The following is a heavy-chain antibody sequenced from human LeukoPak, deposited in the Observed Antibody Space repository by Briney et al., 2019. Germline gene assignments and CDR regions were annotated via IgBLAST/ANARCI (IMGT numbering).Heavy chain of an antibody. CDR2: INPNSGGT. CDR1: GYTFTGYY. J-gene: IGHJ4*02. D-gene: IGHD3-10*01. Sequence: ASVKVSCKASGYTFTGYYMHWVRQAPGQGLEWMGRINPNSGGTNYAQKFQGRVTMTRDTSISTAYMELSRLRSDDTAVYYCARMVRGVNRYYFDYWGQGTLVTVSS. V-gene: IGHV1-2*06. CDR3: ARMVRGVNRYYFDY.